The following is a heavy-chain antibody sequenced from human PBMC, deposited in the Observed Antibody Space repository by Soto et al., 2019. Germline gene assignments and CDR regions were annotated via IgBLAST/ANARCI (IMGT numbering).Heavy chain of an antibody. V-gene: IGHV3-23*01. CDR2: ISGSGGST. J-gene: IGHJ4*02. D-gene: IGHD3-22*01. CDR1: GFTFSSYA. CDR3: ATPKYYDSSGYYSFDYFDY. Sequence: PGGSLRLSCAASGFTFSSYAMSWARQAPGKGLEWVSAISGSGGSTYYADSVKGRFTISRDNSKNTLYLQMNSLRAEDTAVYYCATPKYYDSSGYYSFDYFDYWGQGTLVTVSS.